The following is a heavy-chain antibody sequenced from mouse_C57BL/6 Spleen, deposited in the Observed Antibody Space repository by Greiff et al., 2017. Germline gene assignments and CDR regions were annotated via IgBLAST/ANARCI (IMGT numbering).Heavy chain of an antibody. CDR3: ARAVDYDHYFDY. D-gene: IGHD2-4*01. Sequence: ESGPGLVKPSQSLSLTCSVTGYSITSGYYWNWIRQFPGNKLEWMGYISYDGSNNYNPSLKNRISITRDTSKNQFFLKLNSVTTEDTATYYCARAVDYDHYFDYWGQGTTLTVSS. V-gene: IGHV3-6*01. CDR2: ISYDGSN. J-gene: IGHJ2*01. CDR1: GYSITSGYY.